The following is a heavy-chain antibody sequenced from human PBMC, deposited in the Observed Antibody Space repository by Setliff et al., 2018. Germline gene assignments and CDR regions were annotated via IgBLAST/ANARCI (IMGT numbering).Heavy chain of an antibody. D-gene: IGHD2-21*01. V-gene: IGHV4-34*01. CDR2: INHSGST. Sequence: PSETLSLTCVVYGGSFSGYQWSWIRQPPGKGLEWIGEINHSGSTNYNPSLKSRVSISVEKSKNQFSLKLTSVTAADTAVYYCARAQVVFAISAPVWYLEVWGRGTQVTV. J-gene: IGHJ2*01. CDR1: GGSFSGYQ. CDR3: ARAQVVFAISAPVWYLEV.